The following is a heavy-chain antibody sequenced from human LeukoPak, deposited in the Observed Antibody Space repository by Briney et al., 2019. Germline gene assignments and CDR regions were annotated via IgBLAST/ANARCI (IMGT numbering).Heavy chain of an antibody. CDR1: GGSISSYY. CDR3: AKGMATYGSGSLFDY. Sequence: PSETLSLTCTVSGGSISSYYWSWIRQPPGKGLEWIGYIYYSGSTNYNPSLKSRVTISVDTSKNQFSLKLSSVTAADTAVYYCAKGMATYGSGSLFDYWGQGILVTVSS. D-gene: IGHD3-10*01. J-gene: IGHJ4*02. CDR2: IYYSGST. V-gene: IGHV4-59*01.